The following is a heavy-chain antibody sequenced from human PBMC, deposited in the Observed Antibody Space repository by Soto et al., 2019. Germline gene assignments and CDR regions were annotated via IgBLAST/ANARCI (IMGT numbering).Heavy chain of an antibody. CDR2: IKGKIDGGTT. CDR3: TTGDPDDSSGLDFDY. V-gene: IGHV3-15*01. J-gene: IGHJ4*02. CDR1: GFVFTNAW. Sequence: EVQLVESGGGLVKPGGSLTLSCVASGFVFTNAWMSWVRQAPGKGLEWVGRIKGKIDGGTTDYAVPVKGRFTISRDHSKNTLYLQMNSLKTEDTAVYYCTTGDPDDSSGLDFDYWGQGTLVTVSS. D-gene: IGHD3-22*01.